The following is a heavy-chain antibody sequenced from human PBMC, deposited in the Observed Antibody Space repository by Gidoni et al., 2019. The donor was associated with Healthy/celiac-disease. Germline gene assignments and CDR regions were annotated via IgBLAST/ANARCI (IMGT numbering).Heavy chain of an antibody. Sequence: QVQLQESGPGLVKPSETLSLTCTVSGGSISSYYWSWIRQPPGKGLEWIGYIYYSGSTNYNPSLKSRVTISVDTSKNQFSLKLSSVTAADTAVYYCARGQIQLWFMERVFFDYWGQGTLVTVSS. CDR1: GGSISSYY. V-gene: IGHV4-59*01. CDR2: IYYSGST. CDR3: ARGQIQLWFMERVFFDY. D-gene: IGHD5-18*01. J-gene: IGHJ4*02.